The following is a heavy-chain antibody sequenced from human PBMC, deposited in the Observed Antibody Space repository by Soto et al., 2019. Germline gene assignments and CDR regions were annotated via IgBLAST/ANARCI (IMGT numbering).Heavy chain of an antibody. D-gene: IGHD3-3*01. Sequence: GASVKVSCKASGYTFTSYGISWVRQAPGQGLEWMGWISAYNGNTNYAQKLQGRVTMTTDTSTSTAYMELRSLRSDDTAVYYCARDPEVFWSGSLDYWGQGTLVTVSS. V-gene: IGHV1-18*04. CDR2: ISAYNGNT. CDR1: GYTFTSYG. J-gene: IGHJ4*02. CDR3: ARDPEVFWSGSLDY.